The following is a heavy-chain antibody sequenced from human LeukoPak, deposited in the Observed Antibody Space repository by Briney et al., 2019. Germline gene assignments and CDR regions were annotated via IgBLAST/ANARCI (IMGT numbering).Heavy chain of an antibody. CDR2: INHSGST. CDR3: ASVLGYCSGGSCYSRYYYYYYGMDV. D-gene: IGHD2-15*01. V-gene: IGHV4-34*01. CDR1: GGSFSGYY. J-gene: IGHJ6*02. Sequence: PSETLSLTCAVYGGSFSGYYWSWIRQPPGKGLEWIGEINHSGSTNYNPSLKSRVTISVDTSKNQFSLKLSSVTAADTAVYYCASVLGYCSGGSCYSRYYYYYYGMDVWGQGTTVTVSS.